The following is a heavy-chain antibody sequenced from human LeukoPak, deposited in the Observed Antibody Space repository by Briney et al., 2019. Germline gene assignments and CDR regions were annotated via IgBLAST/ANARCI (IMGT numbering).Heavy chain of an antibody. J-gene: IGHJ4*02. D-gene: IGHD3-22*01. CDR2: IYYSGST. CDR1: GGSISSYY. Sequence: SETLSLTCTVSGGSISSYYWSWIRQPPGKGLEWIGCIYYSGSTNYNPSLKSRVTISVDTSKNQFSLKLSSVTAAGTAVYYCARDGDHYYDSSGAVDYWGQGTMVTVSS. CDR3: ARDGDHYYDSSGAVDY. V-gene: IGHV4-59*12.